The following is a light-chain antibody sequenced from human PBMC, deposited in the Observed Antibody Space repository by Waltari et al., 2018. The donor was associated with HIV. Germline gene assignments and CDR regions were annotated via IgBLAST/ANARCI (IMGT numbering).Light chain of an antibody. J-gene: IGLJ3*02. CDR2: RND. Sequence: QSVVTQPPSASGTPGQNISISCSGDISNLGGMFVYWYQQRPGPAPRLLIYRNDQRPSGVPDRFSGSKSATSASLAISGLRSEDEADYHCSTWDNSLSHWVFGGGTKVTVL. V-gene: IGLV1-47*01. CDR3: STWDNSLSHWV. CDR1: ISNLGGMF.